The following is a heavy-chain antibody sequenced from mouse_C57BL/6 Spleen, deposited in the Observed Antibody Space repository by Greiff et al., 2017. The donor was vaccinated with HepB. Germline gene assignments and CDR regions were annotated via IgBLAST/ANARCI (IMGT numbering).Heavy chain of an antibody. CDR3: ARFTTVVARYFDV. J-gene: IGHJ1*03. V-gene: IGHV1-42*01. CDR2: INPSTGGT. D-gene: IGHD1-1*01. CDR1: GYSFTGYY. Sequence: EVQLQQSGPELVKPGASVKISCKASGYSFTGYYMNWVKQSPEKSLEWIGEINPSTGGTTYNQKFKAKATLTVDKSSSTAYMQLKSLTSEDSAVYYCARFTTVVARYFDVWGTGTTVTVSS.